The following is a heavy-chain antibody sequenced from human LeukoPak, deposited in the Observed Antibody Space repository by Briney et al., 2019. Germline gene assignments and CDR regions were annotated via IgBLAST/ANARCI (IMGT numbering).Heavy chain of an antibody. CDR1: GDSLSSSY. D-gene: IGHD3-9*01. J-gene: IGHJ4*02. CDR2: IYTSGST. Sequence: SETLSLTCTVSGDSLSSSYWSWVRQPAGKGLEWIGRIYTSGSTNYNPSLKSRVTMSVDTSKNQFSLKLSSVTAADTAVYSCARISLTGYAPISGYFDYWGQGSLVTVSS. V-gene: IGHV4-4*07. CDR3: ARISLTGYAPISGYFDY.